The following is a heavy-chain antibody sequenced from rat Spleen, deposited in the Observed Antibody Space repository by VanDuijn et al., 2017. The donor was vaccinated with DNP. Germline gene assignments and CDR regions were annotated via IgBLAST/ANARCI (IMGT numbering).Heavy chain of an antibody. J-gene: IGHJ2*01. V-gene: IGHV2-6*01. D-gene: IGHD1-11*01. CDR2: ISSGGST. CDR3: TRERGYGGNQPLLDY. CDR1: GFSLTSYT. Sequence: QVQLKESGPGLVQPSQTLSLTCTVSGFSLTSYTVSWVRQFPGKGLEWIAAISSGGSTYYNSVFKSRLSISRDTSQSQVFLKMNSLQTEDTAIYFCTRERGYGGNQPLLDYWGQGVMVTVSS.